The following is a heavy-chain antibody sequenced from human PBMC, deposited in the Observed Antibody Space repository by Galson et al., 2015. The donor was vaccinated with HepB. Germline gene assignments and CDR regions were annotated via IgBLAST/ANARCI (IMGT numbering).Heavy chain of an antibody. CDR2: FDPEDGET. CDR3: ATNVLIMVRGPMDWFDP. CDR1: GYTLTELS. V-gene: IGHV1-24*01. Sequence: SVKVSCKVSGYTLTELSMHWVRQAPGKGLEWMGGFDPEDGETIYAQKFQGRVTMTEDTSTDTAYMELSSLRSEDTAVYYCATNVLIMVRGPMDWFDPWGQGTLVTVTS. D-gene: IGHD3-10*01. J-gene: IGHJ5*02.